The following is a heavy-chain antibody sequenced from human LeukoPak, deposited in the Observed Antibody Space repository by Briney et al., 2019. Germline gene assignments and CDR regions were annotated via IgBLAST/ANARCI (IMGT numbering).Heavy chain of an antibody. CDR3: ARGGYSSSWIFDY. CDR1: GFTFSSYA. D-gene: IGHD6-13*01. V-gene: IGHV3-21*01. CDR2: ISSSSSYI. Sequence: GGSLRLSCAASGFTFSSYAMSWVRQAPGKGLEWVSSISSSSSYIYYADSVKGRFTISRDNAKNSLYLQMNSLRAEDTAVYYCARGGYSSSWIFDYWGQGTLVTVSS. J-gene: IGHJ4*02.